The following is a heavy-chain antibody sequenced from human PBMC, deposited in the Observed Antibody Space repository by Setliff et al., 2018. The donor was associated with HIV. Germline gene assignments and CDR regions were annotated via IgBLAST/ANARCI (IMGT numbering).Heavy chain of an antibody. J-gene: IGHJ5*02. CDR2: INHSGST. CDR1: GFTFDDYG. V-gene: IGHV4-34*01. CDR3: ARRPPRYCSSSSCYRDWFDP. Sequence: GSLRLSCAASGFTFDDYGMSWVRQAPGKGLEWIGEINHSGSTNYNPSLKSRVTISVDTSKNQFSLKLSSVTAADTAVYYCARRPPRYCSSSSCYRDWFDPWGQGTQVTVSS. D-gene: IGHD2-2*01.